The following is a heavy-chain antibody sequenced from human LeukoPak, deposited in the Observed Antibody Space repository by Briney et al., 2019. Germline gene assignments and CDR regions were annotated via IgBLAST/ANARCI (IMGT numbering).Heavy chain of an antibody. CDR2: INSDGSVT. V-gene: IGHV3-74*01. Sequence: GGSLRLSCAASGFTFSSYWMDWVRQAPGKGLVWVSRINSDGSVTNYADSVKGRFTISRDNTKNTLYLQMNSLRAEDTAVYYCAGPSSNAFDVWGQGTMVTVSS. CDR3: AGPSSNAFDV. J-gene: IGHJ3*01. CDR1: GFTFSSYW.